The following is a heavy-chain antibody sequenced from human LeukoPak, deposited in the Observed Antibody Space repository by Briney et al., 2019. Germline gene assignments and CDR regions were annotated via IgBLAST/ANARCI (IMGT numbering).Heavy chain of an antibody. V-gene: IGHV3-7*03. CDR2: IKQDGSEM. CDR3: ARGGQRWDY. J-gene: IGHJ4*02. Sequence: GGSLRLSCAASGFTFSTDWMTWVRQAPGKGLEWVANIKQDGSEMYYVDSVKGRFTISRVNAKSSLYLQMNSLRVEDTAVYYCARGGQRWDYWGQGTLVTVSS. D-gene: IGHD5-24*01. CDR1: GFTFSTDW.